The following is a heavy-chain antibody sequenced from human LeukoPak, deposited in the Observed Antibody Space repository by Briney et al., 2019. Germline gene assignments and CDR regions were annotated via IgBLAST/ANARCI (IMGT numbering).Heavy chain of an antibody. CDR2: INPSGGST. D-gene: IGHD6-6*01. CDR1: GYTFTSYY. Sequence: GASVKVSCKASGYTFTSYYMHWVRQAPGQGLEWMGIINPSGGSTSYAQKFQGRVTMTRDTSTSTVYMELSSLRSEDTAVYYCARDLSSRTPEYSSSSGDAFDIWGQGTMVTVSS. V-gene: IGHV1-46*01. J-gene: IGHJ3*02. CDR3: ARDLSSRTPEYSSSSGDAFDI.